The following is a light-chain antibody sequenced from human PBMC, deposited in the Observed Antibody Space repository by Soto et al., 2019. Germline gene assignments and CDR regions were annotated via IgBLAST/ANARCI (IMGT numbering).Light chain of an antibody. CDR1: QSVYSN. J-gene: IGKJ1*01. CDR3: QQYQSWPRT. CDR2: GAS. Sequence: VVMTQSPATLSVSPGERATFSCRASQSVYSNLAWYQQKPGQAPRLLIYGASSRASRVPVRFSGSGSGTAFTLTIRSVESEDFAFYYRQQYQSWPRTFGQGTKVEIK. V-gene: IGKV3-15*01.